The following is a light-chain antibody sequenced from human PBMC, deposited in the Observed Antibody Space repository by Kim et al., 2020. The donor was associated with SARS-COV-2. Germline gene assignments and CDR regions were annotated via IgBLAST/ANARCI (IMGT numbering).Light chain of an antibody. CDR1: KVGDKY. CDR2: QDS. J-gene: IGLJ2*01. Sequence: VSPGQPARITCSGDKVGDKYACWYQQKPGQSPVLVIYQDSKRPSGIPERFSGSNSGNTATLTLSGTQAMDEADYYCQAWDSSNVVFGGGTQLTVL. CDR3: QAWDSSNVV. V-gene: IGLV3-1*01.